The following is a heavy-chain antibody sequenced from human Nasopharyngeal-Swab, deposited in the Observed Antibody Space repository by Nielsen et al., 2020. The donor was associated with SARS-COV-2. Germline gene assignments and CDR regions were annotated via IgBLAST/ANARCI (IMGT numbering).Heavy chain of an antibody. D-gene: IGHD3-22*01. Sequence: GGSLRLSCAASGFTFSSYEMNWVRQAPGKGLEWVSYISSSGSTIYYADSVKGRFTISRANAKNSLYLQMNSLRAEDTAVYYCARMGRDSSGYSYYYYGMDVWGQGTTVTVSS. CDR3: ARMGRDSSGYSYYYYGMDV. J-gene: IGHJ6*02. CDR1: GFTFSSYE. CDR2: ISSSGSTI. V-gene: IGHV3-48*03.